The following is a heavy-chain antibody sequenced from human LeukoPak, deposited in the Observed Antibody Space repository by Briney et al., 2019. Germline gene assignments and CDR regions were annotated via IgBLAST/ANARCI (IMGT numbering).Heavy chain of an antibody. J-gene: IGHJ4*02. D-gene: IGHD6-13*01. CDR2: INHSGST. CDR1: GGSISSSSYY. Sequence: SETLSLTCTVSGGSISSSSYYWSWIRQPPGTGLEWLGEINHSGSTNYNPSLKSRVTISVDTSKNQFSLKLSSVTAADTAVYYCARGRSSSWYIHEVGTGPRPQYYFDYWGQGTLVTVSS. CDR3: ARGRSSSWYIHEVGTGPRPQYYFDY. V-gene: IGHV4-39*07.